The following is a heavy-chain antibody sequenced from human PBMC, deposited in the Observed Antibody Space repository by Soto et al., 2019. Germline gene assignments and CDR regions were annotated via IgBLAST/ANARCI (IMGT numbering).Heavy chain of an antibody. CDR3: AKALGELSPETYDY. V-gene: IGHV3-30*18. D-gene: IGHD3-16*02. J-gene: IGHJ4*02. CDR2: ISYDGSNK. CDR1: GFSFSSYG. Sequence: QVQLVESGGGVVQPGRSLRLSCEASGFSFSSYGMHWVRQAPGKGLEWVAFISYDGSNKYYVASVQGRFTIFRDSSRNALYLQMHSLRPEATSVYYCAKALGELSPETYDYWGQGTLVTVSS.